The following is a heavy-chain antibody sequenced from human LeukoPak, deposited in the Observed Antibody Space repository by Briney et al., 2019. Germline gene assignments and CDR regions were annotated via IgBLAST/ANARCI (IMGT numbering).Heavy chain of an antibody. CDR2: INPNSGGT. CDR3: ARDPYYYDKFDP. D-gene: IGHD3-22*01. Sequence: ASVKVSCKASGYTFTSYDINWVRQAPGQGLEWMGWINPNSGGTNYAQKFQGRVTMTRDTSISTAYMELSRLRSDDTAVYYCARDPYYYDKFDPWGQGTLVTVSS. CDR1: GYTFTSYD. J-gene: IGHJ5*02. V-gene: IGHV1-2*02.